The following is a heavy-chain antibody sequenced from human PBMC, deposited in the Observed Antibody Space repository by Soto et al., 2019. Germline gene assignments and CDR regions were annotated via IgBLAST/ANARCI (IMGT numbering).Heavy chain of an antibody. CDR3: AKDRRTGTVVRPLFDY. D-gene: IGHD2-21*01. V-gene: IGHV3-30*18. CDR1: GFTFSSYG. J-gene: IGHJ4*02. CDR2: ISYDGSNK. Sequence: QVQLVESGGGVVQPGRSLRLSCAASGFTFSSYGMHWVRQAPGKGLEWVAVISYDGSNKYYADSVKGRFTISRDNSKNTLYLQMNSLRAEDTAVYYCAKDRRTGTVVRPLFDYWGQGTLVTVSS.